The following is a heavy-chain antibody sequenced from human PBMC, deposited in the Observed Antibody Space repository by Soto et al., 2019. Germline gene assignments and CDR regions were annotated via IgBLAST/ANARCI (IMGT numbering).Heavy chain of an antibody. CDR3: ARSGVVPANWGMDV. V-gene: IGHV3-30-3*01. J-gene: IGHJ6*02. CDR1: GFTFSSYA. Sequence: QVQLVESGGGVVQPGRSLRLSCAASGFTFSSYAMHWVRQAPGKGLEWLAVISYDGSNKYYADSVKGRFTISRDNSKNTLVLQMNSLRAEDTAVYYCARSGVVPANWGMDVWGQGTTVTVSS. D-gene: IGHD2-2*01. CDR2: ISYDGSNK.